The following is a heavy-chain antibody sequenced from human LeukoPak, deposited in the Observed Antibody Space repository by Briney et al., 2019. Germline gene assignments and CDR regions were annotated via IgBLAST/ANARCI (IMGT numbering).Heavy chain of an antibody. D-gene: IGHD3-3*01. V-gene: IGHV4-4*07. CDR2: IYTGGST. CDR1: GGSISSYY. Sequence: SETLSLTCTVSGGSISSYYWSWIRQPPGKGLEWIGRIYTGGSTSYNPSLKSRVTMSVDTSKNQFTLKLSSVTAADTAVYYCASSHKSDYYFWGTYYKFYYWGQGTLVTVSS. CDR3: ASSHKSDYYFWGTYYKFYY. J-gene: IGHJ4*02.